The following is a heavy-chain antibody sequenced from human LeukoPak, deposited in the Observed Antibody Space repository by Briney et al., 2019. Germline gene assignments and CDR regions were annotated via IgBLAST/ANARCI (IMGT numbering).Heavy chain of an antibody. Sequence: GGSLRLSCAASGFTFSDYYMSWIRQAPGKGLEWVSYISSSGSTIYYADSVKGRFTISRDNAKNSLYLQMNSLRAEDPAVYYSESTTYNHSLKSRVTISVDTAKHQFALKLSSVTAADTAVYFCARHAVYAGSGWAFDYWGQGTLVTVFS. V-gene: IGHV3-11*04. CDR2: ISSSGSTI. CDR3: ESTTYNHSLKSRVTISVDTAKHQFALKLSSVTAADTAVYFCARHAVYAGSGWAFDY. CDR1: GFTFSDYY. D-gene: IGHD2-21*02. J-gene: IGHJ4*02.